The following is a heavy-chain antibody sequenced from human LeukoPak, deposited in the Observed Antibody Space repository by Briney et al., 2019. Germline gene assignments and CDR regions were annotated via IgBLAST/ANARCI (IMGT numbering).Heavy chain of an antibody. V-gene: IGHV4-34*01. J-gene: IGHJ4*02. Sequence: SETLSLTCAVYGGSFSDYYWSWIRQPPGKGLEWIGEINHSGSTNYNPSLKSRVTISVDTSKNQFSLKLSSVTAADTAVYYCARGPEQQLVQAVRFLDYWGQGTLVTVSS. CDR3: ARGPEQQLVQAVRFLDY. CDR2: INHSGST. D-gene: IGHD6-13*01. CDR1: GGSFSDYY.